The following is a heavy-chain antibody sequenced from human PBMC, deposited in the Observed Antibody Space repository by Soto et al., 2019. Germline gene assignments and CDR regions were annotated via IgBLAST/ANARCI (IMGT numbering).Heavy chain of an antibody. D-gene: IGHD6-6*01. CDR2: IYYSGST. J-gene: IGHJ5*02. Sequence: QLQLQESGPGLVKPSETLSLTCTVSGGSISSSSYYWGWIRQPPGKGLEWIGSIYYSGSTYYNPSLKSRVTISVDTSKNHFSLKLSSVTAADTAVYYCAGKPRHGAARGWFDPWGQGTLVTVSS. CDR1: GGSISSSSYY. V-gene: IGHV4-39*01. CDR3: AGKPRHGAARGWFDP.